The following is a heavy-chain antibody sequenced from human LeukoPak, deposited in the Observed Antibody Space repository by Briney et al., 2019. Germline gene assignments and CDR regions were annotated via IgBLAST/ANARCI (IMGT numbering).Heavy chain of an antibody. D-gene: IGHD2-15*01. CDR2: TYPGDSDT. CDR1: GCSFTSYW. V-gene: IGHV5-51*01. Sequence: GESLKISCKGSGCSFTSYWIGWVRQMPGKGPEWMGITYPGDSDTRYSPSFQGQVTISADKSISTAYLQWSSLKASDTAMYYCARQRGLVGFDPWGQGTLVTVSS. J-gene: IGHJ5*02. CDR3: ARQRGLVGFDP.